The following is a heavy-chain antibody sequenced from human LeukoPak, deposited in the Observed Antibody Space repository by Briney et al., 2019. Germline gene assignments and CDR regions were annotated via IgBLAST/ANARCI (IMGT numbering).Heavy chain of an antibody. Sequence: ASVKVSCKASGYTFTSYSIAWVRQAPGQGLEWMGWIITSNGNSSYAERLQGRVAMTTDTSTSTVYLELRSLRADDTAVYYCARGIAARPDYFDYWGQGTLVTVSS. CDR3: ARGIAARPDYFDY. V-gene: IGHV1-18*01. CDR2: IITSNGNS. D-gene: IGHD6-6*01. CDR1: GYTFTSYS. J-gene: IGHJ4*02.